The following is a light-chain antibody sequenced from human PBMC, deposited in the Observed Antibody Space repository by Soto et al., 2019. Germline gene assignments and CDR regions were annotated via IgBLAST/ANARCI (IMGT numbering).Light chain of an antibody. J-gene: IGLJ3*02. Sequence: QSALTQPASVSGSPGQSITISCTGTSSDIGGYNFVSWYQQHPGKAPKLLIYDVTNRPPGLSDRFSGSKSGNTASLTISGLQAEDEANYYWSSFTTSSTLVFGGGTKLTVL. CDR3: SSFTTSSTLV. CDR1: SSDIGGYNF. CDR2: DVT. V-gene: IGLV2-14*03.